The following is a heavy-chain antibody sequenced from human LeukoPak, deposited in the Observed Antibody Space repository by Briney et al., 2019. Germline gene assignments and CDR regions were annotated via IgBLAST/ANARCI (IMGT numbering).Heavy chain of an antibody. V-gene: IGHV3-11*05. Sequence: LSLTCTVSGGSLSNYHWSWIRQAPGKGLEWISYISSSGSYTNYADSVKGRLTISRDNAKNSLYLQMNSLRAEDTAVYYCARGGTSGSFYKKSGEIDYWGQGTLVTVSS. CDR3: ARGGTSGSFYKKSGEIDY. CDR2: ISSSGSYT. J-gene: IGHJ4*02. D-gene: IGHD3-10*01. CDR1: GGSLSNYH.